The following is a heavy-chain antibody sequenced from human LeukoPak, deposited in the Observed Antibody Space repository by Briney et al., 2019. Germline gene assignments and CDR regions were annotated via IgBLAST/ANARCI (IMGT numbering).Heavy chain of an antibody. V-gene: IGHV3-30*03. CDR1: GFTFSNYG. D-gene: IGHD4-17*01. J-gene: IGHJ4*02. CDR3: ARAVYGDYVEATFDY. CDR2: ISYDGSNK. Sequence: PGGSLRLSCAASGFTFSNYGMHWVRQAPGKGLEWVAVISYDGSNKYYADSVKGRFTISRDNSKNTLYLQMNSLRAEDTAVYYCARAVYGDYVEATFDYWGQGTLATVSS.